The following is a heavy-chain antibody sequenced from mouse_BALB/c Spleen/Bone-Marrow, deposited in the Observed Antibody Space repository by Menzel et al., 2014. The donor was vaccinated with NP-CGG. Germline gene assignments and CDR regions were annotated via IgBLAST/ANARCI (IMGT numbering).Heavy chain of an antibody. CDR1: GYTFTSYW. CDR3: ARRYFDV. Sequence: DLVKPGASVKLSCKASGYTFTSYWINWIKQGPGQGLEWMGRIAPGSGSTYYNEMFKGKATLTVDTSSSTAYIQLSSLSSEDSAVYFCARRYFDVWGAGTTVTVSS. V-gene: IGHV1S41*01. CDR2: IAPGSGST. J-gene: IGHJ1*01.